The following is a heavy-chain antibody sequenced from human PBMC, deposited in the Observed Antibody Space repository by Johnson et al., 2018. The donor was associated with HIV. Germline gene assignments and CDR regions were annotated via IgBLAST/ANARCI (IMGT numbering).Heavy chain of an antibody. J-gene: IGHJ3*02. Sequence: VQLVESGGGLVQPGGSLRLPCPASGFTFSSYWMSWVRQAPGKGLEWVANIKQDGSEKYYVDSVKGRFTISRDNAKNSLYLQMNSLRAGDTAVYYCARGSSYYYDSSGYAFDIWGQGTMVTVSS. V-gene: IGHV3-7*02. CDR3: ARGSSYYYDSSGYAFDI. CDR2: IKQDGSEK. CDR1: GFTFSSYW. D-gene: IGHD3-22*01.